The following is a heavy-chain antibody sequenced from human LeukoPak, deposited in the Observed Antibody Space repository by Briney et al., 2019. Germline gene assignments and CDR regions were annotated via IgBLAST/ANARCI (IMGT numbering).Heavy chain of an antibody. CDR1: SSHW. CDR3: ARHVDSSGYYTTAVDY. V-gene: IGHV4-39*01. D-gene: IGHD3-22*01. J-gene: IGHJ4*02. CDR2: IYFSGTT. Sequence: SSHWIGWIRQPPGKGLEWIGSIYFSGTTYYNPSLKSRVTISVDTSKNQFSLKLSSVTAADTAMYYCARHVDSSGYYTTAVDYWGQGTLVTVSS.